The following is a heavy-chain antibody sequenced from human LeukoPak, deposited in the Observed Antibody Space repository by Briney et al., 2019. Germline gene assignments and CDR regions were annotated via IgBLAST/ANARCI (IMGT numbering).Heavy chain of an antibody. Sequence: SETLSLTCTVSGGSISSYYWTWIRQPPRQGLEWIGYIYYSGSTNYNPSLKSPVTISVDTSKNQFSLKLTSVTAADTAVYYCARGVNSGYFDYCGQGTLVTVSS. V-gene: IGHV4-59*01. CDR3: ARGVNSGYFDY. D-gene: IGHD1-26*01. CDR2: IYYSGST. J-gene: IGHJ4*02. CDR1: GGSISSYY.